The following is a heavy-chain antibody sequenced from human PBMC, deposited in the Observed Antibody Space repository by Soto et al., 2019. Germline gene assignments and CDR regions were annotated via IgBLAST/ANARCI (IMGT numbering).Heavy chain of an antibody. Sequence: ETLSLTCAVSGYSISSGYFWGWIRQPPGKGLEWIGSIYHSGSTYYNPSLKSRVTISVDTSKNQFSLKLSSVTAADTAVYYCARADGDFFYYFDYWGQGTLVTVSS. V-gene: IGHV4-38-2*01. CDR1: GYSISSGYF. CDR3: ARADGDFFYYFDY. D-gene: IGHD4-17*01. J-gene: IGHJ4*02. CDR2: IYHSGST.